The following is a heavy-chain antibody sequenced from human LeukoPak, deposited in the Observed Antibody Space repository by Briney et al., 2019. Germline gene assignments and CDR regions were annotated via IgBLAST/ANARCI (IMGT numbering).Heavy chain of an antibody. CDR2: INSDGSST. V-gene: IGHV3-74*01. CDR3: ASGGYCSSTSCYRRRGYAFDI. CDR1: GFTFSRDW. J-gene: IGHJ3*02. D-gene: IGHD2-2*01. Sequence: GGSLRLSCAASGFTFSRDWMHWVRQAPGKGLVWVSRINSDGSSTSYADSVKGRFTISRDNAKNTLYLQMNSLRAEDTAVYYCASGGYCSSTSCYRRRGYAFDIWGQGTMVTVSS.